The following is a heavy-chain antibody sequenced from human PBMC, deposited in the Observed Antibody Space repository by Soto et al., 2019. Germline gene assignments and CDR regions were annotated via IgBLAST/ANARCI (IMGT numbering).Heavy chain of an antibody. CDR2: ISYDGSNK. Sequence: QVQLVESGGGVVQPGRSLRLSCAASGFTFSSYGMHWVRQAPGKGLEWVAVISYDGSNKYYADSVKGRFTISRDNSTNTLYLQMTSLRAEDTAVYYCAKGDCGSDCYSFDAFDIWGQGTMVTVSS. CDR3: AKGDCGSDCYSFDAFDI. J-gene: IGHJ3*02. CDR1: GFTFSSYG. D-gene: IGHD2-21*02. V-gene: IGHV3-30*18.